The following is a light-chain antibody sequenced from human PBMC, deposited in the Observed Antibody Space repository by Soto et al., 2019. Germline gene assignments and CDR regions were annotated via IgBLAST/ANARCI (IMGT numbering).Light chain of an antibody. CDR1: QSISSW. V-gene: IGKV1-5*01. CDR2: DAS. CDR3: QQYNSYGT. J-gene: IGKJ1*01. Sequence: DIQITQSPSTLSASVGDRVTITCLASQSISSWLAWYQQKPGKAPKLLIYDASSLESGVPSRFSGSGSGTEFTLTISSLQPDDFATYYCQQYNSYGTFGQGTKVDIK.